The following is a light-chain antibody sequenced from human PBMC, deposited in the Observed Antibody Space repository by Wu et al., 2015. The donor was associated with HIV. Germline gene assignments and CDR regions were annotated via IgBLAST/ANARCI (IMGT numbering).Light chain of an antibody. V-gene: IGKV1-33*01. CDR1: QDMSNF. Sequence: DIQMTQSPSSLSASVGDRVTITCQASQDMSNFLNWYQQKPGKAPKLLIFDASNLETGVPSRFSGSGSGTHFTFTISSLQPEDTATYYCQQYGYLPLTFGRRDQGWR. CDR2: DAS. CDR3: QQYGYLPLT. J-gene: IGKJ4*01.